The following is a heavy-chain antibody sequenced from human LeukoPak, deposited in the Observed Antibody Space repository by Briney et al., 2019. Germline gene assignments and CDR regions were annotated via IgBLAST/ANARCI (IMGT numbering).Heavy chain of an antibody. CDR3: AKGARVGYCSSTSCLPFDY. Sequence: PGGSLRLSCAPSGFTFSSYAMSWVRQAPGKGVEWVSAISGSGGSTYYADSVKGRFTISRDNSKNTLYLQMNSLRAEDTAVYYCAKGARVGYCSSTSCLPFDYWGQGTLVTVSS. V-gene: IGHV3-23*01. D-gene: IGHD2-2*01. J-gene: IGHJ4*02. CDR2: ISGSGGST. CDR1: GFTFSSYA.